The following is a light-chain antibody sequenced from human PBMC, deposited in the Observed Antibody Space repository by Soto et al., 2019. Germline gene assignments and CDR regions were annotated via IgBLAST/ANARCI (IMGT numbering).Light chain of an antibody. CDR2: GNS. V-gene: IGLV1-40*01. CDR3: QSYDSSLSGSV. J-gene: IGLJ2*01. CDR1: SSNIGGGYD. Sequence: QSVLTQPPSVSGAPGQRVTISCTGSSSNIGGGYDVHWYQQLPGTAPKLLIYGNSNRPSGVPDRFSGSKSGTSASLPITGLQAEDEADYYCQSYDSSLSGSVFGGGTKVTVL.